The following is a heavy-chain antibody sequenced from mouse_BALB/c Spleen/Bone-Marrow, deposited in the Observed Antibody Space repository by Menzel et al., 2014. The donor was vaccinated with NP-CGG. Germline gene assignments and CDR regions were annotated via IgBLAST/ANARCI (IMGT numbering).Heavy chain of an antibody. CDR1: GYTLTSYW. V-gene: IGHV1-87*01. Sequence: QVQLQQSGAELARPGASVKLSCKASGYTLTSYWMQWVKQRPGQGLEWIGAIYPGDGDTRYTQKFKGKATLTADKSSSIAYMQLSSLASEDSAVYYCARTTMITTGGYYAMDYWGQGTSVTVSS. D-gene: IGHD2-4*01. J-gene: IGHJ4*01. CDR2: IYPGDGDT. CDR3: ARTTMITTGGYYAMDY.